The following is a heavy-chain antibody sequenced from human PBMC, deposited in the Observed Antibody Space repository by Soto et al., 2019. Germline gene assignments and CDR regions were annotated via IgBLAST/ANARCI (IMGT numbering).Heavy chain of an antibody. D-gene: IGHD5-12*01. CDR1: GFTFSSYG. Sequence: PGGSLRLSCAASGFTFSSYGMHWVRQAPGKGLEWVAVISYDGSNKYYADSVKGRFTISRDNPKNTLYLQMNSLRAEDTGVYCCAKDQGVDPKDYWGQGTLVTVSS. CDR3: AKDQGVDPKDY. CDR2: ISYDGSNK. V-gene: IGHV3-30*18. J-gene: IGHJ4*02.